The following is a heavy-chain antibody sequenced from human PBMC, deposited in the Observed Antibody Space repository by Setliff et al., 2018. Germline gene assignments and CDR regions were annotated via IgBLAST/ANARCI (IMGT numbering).Heavy chain of an antibody. V-gene: IGHV3-7*01. J-gene: IGHJ4*02. Sequence: GESLRLSCAASGFAFDSYAMHRVRQAPGKGLEWVANINPGGSEEYYLDSVKGRFTISRDNAKTSLYLLMNSLRADDTAVYFCASATGYWGQGILVTVSS. CDR1: GFAFDSYA. CDR2: INPGGSEE. CDR3: ASATGY.